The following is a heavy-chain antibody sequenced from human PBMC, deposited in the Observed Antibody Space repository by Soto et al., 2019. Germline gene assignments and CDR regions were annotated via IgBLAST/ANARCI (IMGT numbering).Heavy chain of an antibody. CDR1: GFTFNSYV. CDR3: ARGRYLDSSDYWVANLPFDH. V-gene: IGHV3-23*01. J-gene: IGHJ4*02. CDR2: ISRSGRGSA. Sequence: GGSMRLSCAASGFTFNSYVMTWVRQAPGEGLEWVSSISRSGRGSAYYADSVKGRFTISRDNSENTLFLQMNNLRDEDTALYYCARGRYLDSSDYWVANLPFDHWGLGTLVTVSS. D-gene: IGHD3-22*01.